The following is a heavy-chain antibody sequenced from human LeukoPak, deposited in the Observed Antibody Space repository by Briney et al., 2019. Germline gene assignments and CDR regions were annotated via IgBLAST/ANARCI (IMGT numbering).Heavy chain of an antibody. Sequence: PSETLSLTCAVSGGSISSGGYSWSWVRQPPGRGLEWIGYIYHSGSTYYNPSLKSRVTISVDRSKNQFSLKLSSGTAADTAVYYCARGGGYSSNRLDYWGQGTLVTVSS. V-gene: IGHV4-30-2*01. CDR1: GGSISSGGYS. J-gene: IGHJ4*02. CDR3: ARGGGYSSNRLDY. D-gene: IGHD6-13*01. CDR2: IYHSGST.